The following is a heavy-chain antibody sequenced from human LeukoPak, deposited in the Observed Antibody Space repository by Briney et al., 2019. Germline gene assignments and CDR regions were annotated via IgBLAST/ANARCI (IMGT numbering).Heavy chain of an antibody. J-gene: IGHJ6*03. D-gene: IGHD1-26*01. Sequence: GASVKVSCKASGYTFTGYYMHWVRQAPGQGLEWMGWINPNSGGTNYAQKFQGRVTMTRDTSISTAYMELSRLRSDDTAVYYCARGFLGSYFAGDYYYYYMDVWGKGTTVTVSS. CDR3: ARGFLGSYFAGDYYYYYMDV. CDR1: GYTFTGYY. V-gene: IGHV1-2*02. CDR2: INPNSGGT.